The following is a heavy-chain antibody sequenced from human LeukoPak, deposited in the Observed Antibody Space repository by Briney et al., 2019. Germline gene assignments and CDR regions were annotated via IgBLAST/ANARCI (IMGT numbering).Heavy chain of an antibody. J-gene: IGHJ4*02. D-gene: IGHD3-10*01. CDR2: ISSSSSYI. Sequence: PGGSLRLSCAASGFTFSSYSMNWVRQAPGKGLEWVSSISSSSSYIYYADSVKGRFAISRDNAKNSLYLQMNSLRAEDTAVYYCARAMNLYGSGSYDYWGQGTLVTVSS. CDR3: ARAMNLYGSGSYDY. V-gene: IGHV3-21*01. CDR1: GFTFSSYS.